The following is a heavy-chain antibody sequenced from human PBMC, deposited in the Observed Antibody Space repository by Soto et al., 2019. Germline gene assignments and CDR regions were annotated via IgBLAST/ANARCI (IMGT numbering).Heavy chain of an antibody. D-gene: IGHD2-2*01. CDR2: FDPEDGET. J-gene: IGHJ5*02. V-gene: IGHV1-24*01. CDR3: ATDRGGYCSSTSCYADWFDP. CDR1: GYTLTELS. Sequence: QVQLVQSGAEVKKPGASVKVSCKVSGYTLTELSMHWVRQAPGKGLEWMGGFDPEDGETIYAQKFQGRVTMTEDTSTDTAYMELSSLRSEDTAVYYCATDRGGYCSSTSCYADWFDPWGQGTLVTVSS.